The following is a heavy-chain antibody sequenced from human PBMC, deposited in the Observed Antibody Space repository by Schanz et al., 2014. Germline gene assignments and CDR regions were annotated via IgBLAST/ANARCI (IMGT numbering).Heavy chain of an antibody. D-gene: IGHD2-15*01. J-gene: IGHJ4*02. Sequence: EVQLVESGGGLVKPGGSLRLSCAASGFTFITYTMNWVRQVPGKGLEWLSYISSSSSYIYYADSVKGRFTISRDNSKNTLYLQMNTLRAEDTAVYYCARDRGYCSGGSCLTFDYWGQGTLVTVSS. CDR3: ARDRGYCSGGSCLTFDY. V-gene: IGHV3-21*01. CDR2: ISSSSSYI. CDR1: GFTFITYT.